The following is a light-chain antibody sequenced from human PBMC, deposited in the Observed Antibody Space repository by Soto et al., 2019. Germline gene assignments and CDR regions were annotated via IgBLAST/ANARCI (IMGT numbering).Light chain of an antibody. CDR1: QAISTW. CDR3: QQANSFPRT. CDR2: AAS. J-gene: IGKJ1*01. Sequence: DIPMTQSPSSVSASVGDRVTITCRASQAISTWLAWYQQKPGKAPKLLIYAASNLQTGVPSRFSGSGSGTDFTLTISSRQPEDFATYYCQQANSFPRTFGQGTKVEIK. V-gene: IGKV1D-12*01.